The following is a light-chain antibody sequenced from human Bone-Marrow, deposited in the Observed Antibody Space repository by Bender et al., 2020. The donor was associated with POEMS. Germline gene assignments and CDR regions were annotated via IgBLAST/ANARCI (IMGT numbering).Light chain of an antibody. Sequence: QSVLTQPPSASGTPGQTVSISCSGSTSNIGSNYVHWYQQLPGTAPKLLIHRNDQRPSEVPGRFSGSKSGTSASLTISGLQAEDEADYYCTSYTSSSTWVFGGGTKLTVL. J-gene: IGLJ3*02. CDR1: TSNIGSNY. CDR3: TSYTSSSTWV. CDR2: RND. V-gene: IGLV1-47*01.